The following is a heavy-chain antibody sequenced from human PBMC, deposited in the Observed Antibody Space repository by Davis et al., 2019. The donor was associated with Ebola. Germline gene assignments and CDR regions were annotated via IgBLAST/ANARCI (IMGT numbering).Heavy chain of an antibody. V-gene: IGHV4-39*01. Sequence: AGSLRLSCTVSAGSISSSSYYWGWTRQPPGKGLEWIGSIYYSGSTYYNPSLKSRVTISVDTSKNQLSMKLSSVTAADTAVYYCARPYGDYVLYHDAFDIWGQGTMVTVSS. CDR1: AGSISSSSYY. J-gene: IGHJ3*02. CDR2: IYYSGST. D-gene: IGHD4-17*01. CDR3: ARPYGDYVLYHDAFDI.